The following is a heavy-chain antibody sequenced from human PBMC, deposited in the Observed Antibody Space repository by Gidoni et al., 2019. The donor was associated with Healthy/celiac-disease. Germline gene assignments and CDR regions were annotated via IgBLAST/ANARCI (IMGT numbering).Heavy chain of an antibody. J-gene: IGHJ4*02. CDR1: GFTFSSYS. V-gene: IGHV3-48*04. Sequence: EVQLVESGGGLVQPGGSLRLSCAASGFTFSSYSMNWVRQAPGKGLEWVSYIMSSSMTIYYADSVKGRFTISRDNAKNSLYLQMNSLRAEDTAVYYCARDPDQYYYGSGDYWGQGTLVTVSS. D-gene: IGHD3-10*01. CDR2: IMSSSMTI. CDR3: ARDPDQYYYGSGDY.